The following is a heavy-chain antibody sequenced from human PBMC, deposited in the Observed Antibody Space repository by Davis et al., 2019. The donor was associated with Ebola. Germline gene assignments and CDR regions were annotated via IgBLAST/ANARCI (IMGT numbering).Heavy chain of an antibody. D-gene: IGHD6-13*01. Sequence: PSETLSLTCTVSGGSISSSSYYWSWIRQPPGKGLEWIGSIYYSGSTYYNPSLKSRVTISVDTSKNQFSLKLSSVTAADTAVYYCASYLYSSPVHWGQGTLVTVSS. CDR1: GGSISSSSYY. CDR2: IYYSGST. J-gene: IGHJ4*02. V-gene: IGHV4-39*01. CDR3: ASYLYSSPVH.